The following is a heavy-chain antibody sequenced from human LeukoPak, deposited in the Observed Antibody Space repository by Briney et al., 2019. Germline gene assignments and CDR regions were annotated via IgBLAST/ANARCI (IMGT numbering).Heavy chain of an antibody. CDR3: ARVLSPAPFYDSSGYYHFDY. D-gene: IGHD3-22*01. J-gene: IGHJ4*02. V-gene: IGHV3-48*03. CDR1: GFTFSSYE. Sequence: GGSLRLSCAASGFTFSSYEMNWVRQAPGKGLEWVSYISSSGSTIYYADSVKGRFTISRDNAKNSLYLQMNSLRAEDTAVYYCARVLSPAPFYDSSGYYHFDYWGQGTLVTVSS. CDR2: ISSSGSTI.